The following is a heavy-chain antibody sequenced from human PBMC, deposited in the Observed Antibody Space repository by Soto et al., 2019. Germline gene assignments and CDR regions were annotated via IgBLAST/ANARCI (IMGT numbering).Heavy chain of an antibody. D-gene: IGHD3-3*01. V-gene: IGHV3-33*01. CDR2: IWYDGSNK. CDR3: ARPGLNDFWSGPENLYFDY. CDR1: GFTFSSYG. Sequence: GGSLRLSCAASGFTFSSYGMHWVRQAPGKGLEWVAVIWYDGSNKYYADSVKGRFTISRDNSKNTLYLQMNSLRAEDTAVYYCARPGLNDFWSGPENLYFDYWGQGTLVTVSS. J-gene: IGHJ4*02.